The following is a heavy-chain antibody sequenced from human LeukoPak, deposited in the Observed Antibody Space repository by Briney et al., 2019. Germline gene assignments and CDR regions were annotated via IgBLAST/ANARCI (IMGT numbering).Heavy chain of an antibody. D-gene: IGHD3-22*01. CDR2: MNPNSGNT. V-gene: IGHV1-8*01. Sequence: ASVKVSCKGSGYTFSSYDINWVRQAPGQGLEWMGWMNPNSGNTGYAQKFQGRVTMTRDSSISTAYLELSSLRSEDTAVYYCARLSQTPPYYDTNVYFHVAYWGQGTLVTVSS. CDR1: GYTFSSYD. CDR3: ARLSQTPPYYDTNVYFHVAY. J-gene: IGHJ4*02.